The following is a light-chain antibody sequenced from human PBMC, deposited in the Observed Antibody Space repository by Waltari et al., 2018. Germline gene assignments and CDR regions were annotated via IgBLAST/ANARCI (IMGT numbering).Light chain of an antibody. J-gene: IGLJ1*01. Sequence: QSVLTQPPSASGTPGQRVTISCSGRRSNNGGNYVSWYQHLPGTAPRLLIYRNNQRPSGVPDRFSGSKSGPSASLAISELRSEDEADYYCAAWDDSLTGFYVFGSGTRVTV. CDR2: RNN. CDR3: AAWDDSLTGFYV. V-gene: IGLV1-47*01. CDR1: RSNNGGNY.